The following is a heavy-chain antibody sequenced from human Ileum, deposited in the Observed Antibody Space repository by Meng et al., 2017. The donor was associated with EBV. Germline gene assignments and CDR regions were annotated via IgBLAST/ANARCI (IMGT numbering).Heavy chain of an antibody. V-gene: IGHV1-3*01. CDR3: ARDSVIAAGSYCDY. CDR1: GFTFTDYV. J-gene: IGHJ4*02. D-gene: IGHD6-13*01. Sequence: QVSLVQDGAEVKHPGASVKVSCKASGFTFTDYVIQWVRQAPGQRPEWMGWIIVGTGRTEYSQNLQGRVTITWDTSASTAYMELSSLRSEDTAVYYCARDSVIAAGSYCDYWGQGALVTVSS. CDR2: IIVGTGRT.